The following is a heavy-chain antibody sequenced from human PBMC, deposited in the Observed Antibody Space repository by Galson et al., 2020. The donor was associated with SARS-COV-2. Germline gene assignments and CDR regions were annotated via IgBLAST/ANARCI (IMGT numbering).Heavy chain of an antibody. CDR1: GGSFSGYF. J-gene: IGHJ6*02. Sequence: SETLSLTCAVYGGSFSGYFWTWIRQPPGKGLEWIGEINHSGTTNYNPSLKSRVAMSVDTSKNQFSLRLSSVTAADTAVYYCAKRNELGWFGELLISTYNNGMDVWGQGTTVTVSS. CDR3: AKRNELGWFGELLISTYNNGMDV. D-gene: IGHD3-10*01. CDR2: INHSGTT. V-gene: IGHV4-34*01.